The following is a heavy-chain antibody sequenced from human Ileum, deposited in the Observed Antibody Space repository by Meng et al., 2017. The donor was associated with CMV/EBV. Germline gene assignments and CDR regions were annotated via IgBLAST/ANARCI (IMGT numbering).Heavy chain of an antibody. CDR3: ARVKPAATLTGFDP. CDR2: IYYSGST. Sequence: SETLSLTCTVSGDSITSGYYYWGWIRQPPGKGLEWIGSIYYSGSTYYNPSLKSRVTISVDTSKNQFSLKQSSVTAADTAVYYCARVKPAATLTGFDPWGQGTLVTVSS. V-gene: IGHV4-39*07. CDR1: GDSITSGYYY. D-gene: IGHD2-2*01. J-gene: IGHJ5*02.